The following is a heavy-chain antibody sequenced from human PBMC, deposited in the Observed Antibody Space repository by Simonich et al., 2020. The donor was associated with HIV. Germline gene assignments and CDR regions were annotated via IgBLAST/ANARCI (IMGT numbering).Heavy chain of an antibody. CDR1: GFTFSSYT. CDR2: ISSSSSNI. D-gene: IGHD6-13*01. J-gene: IGHJ6*02. V-gene: IGHV3-21*01. CDR3: ARESSSWFDYYYGMDV. Sequence: EVQLVESGGGLVKPGGSLRLSCAASGFTFSSYTVNWVRQSPGKGLEWVSSISSSSSNIYYADSVKGRFTNSRDNAKNSLYLEMNSLRAEDTAVYYCARESSSWFDYYYGMDVWGQGTTVTVSS.